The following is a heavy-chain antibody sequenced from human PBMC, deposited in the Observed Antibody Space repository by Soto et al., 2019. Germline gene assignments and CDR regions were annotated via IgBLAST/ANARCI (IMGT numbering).Heavy chain of an antibody. J-gene: IGHJ4*02. CDR3: ATPQDYDGCLES. CDR2: INAGNGNT. CDR1: GYTFTSYA. V-gene: IGHV1-3*01. Sequence: ASVKVSCKASGYTFTSYAMHWVRQAPGQRLEWMGWINAGNGNTKYSQKFQGRVTITRDTSASTAYMELSSLRSEDTAVYYCATPQDYDGCLESWGQGTLVTVSS. D-gene: IGHD3-22*01.